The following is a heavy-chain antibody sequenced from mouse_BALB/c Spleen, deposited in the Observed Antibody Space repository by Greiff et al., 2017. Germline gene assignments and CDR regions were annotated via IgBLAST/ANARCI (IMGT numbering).Heavy chain of an antibody. J-gene: IGHJ3*01. CDR2: INPSTGYT. Sequence: VQLQQSGAELAKPGASVKMSCKASGYTFTSYWMHWVKQRPGQGLEWIGYINPSTGYTEYNQKFKDKATLTADKSSSTAYMQLSSLTSEDSAVYYCARSNGPQAWFAYWGQGTLVTVSA. D-gene: IGHD1-1*01. V-gene: IGHV1-7*01. CDR1: GYTFTSYW. CDR3: ARSNGPQAWFAY.